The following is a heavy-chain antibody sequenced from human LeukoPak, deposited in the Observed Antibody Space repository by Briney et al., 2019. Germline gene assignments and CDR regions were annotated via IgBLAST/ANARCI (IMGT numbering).Heavy chain of an antibody. D-gene: IGHD2-15*01. J-gene: IGHJ4*02. V-gene: IGHV3-72*01. CDR2: SRNKENRYST. Sequence: GGSLRLSCAVSGFSFSVYYMAWVRQAPGKGLEWVGLSRNKENRYSTEYGASVKGRVTISRDDSKNLMYLEMKSLKSEDTAVYYCVREYFGGYDYWGQGTLVTVSS. CDR3: VREYFGGYDY. CDR1: GFSFSVYY.